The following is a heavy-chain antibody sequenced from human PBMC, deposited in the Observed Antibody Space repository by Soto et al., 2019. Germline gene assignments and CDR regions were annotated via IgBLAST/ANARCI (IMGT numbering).Heavy chain of an antibody. D-gene: IGHD6-19*01. CDR2: INPSGGST. V-gene: IGHV1-46*01. J-gene: IGHJ6*02. Sequence: ASVKVSCKASGYTFTSYYMHWERQAPGQGLEWMGIINPSGGSTSYAQKFQGRVTMTRDTSTSTVYMEMSSLRSEDTAVYYCARSVAGCCYYYGMDDWGQGTTVTVSS. CDR3: ARSVAGCCYYYGMDD. CDR1: GYTFTSYY.